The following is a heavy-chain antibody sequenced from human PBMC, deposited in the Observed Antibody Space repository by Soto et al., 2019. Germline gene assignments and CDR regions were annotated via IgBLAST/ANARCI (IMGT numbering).Heavy chain of an antibody. Sequence: SETLSLTCTVSGGSISSYYWSWIRQPPGKGLEWIGYIYYSGSTNYNPSLKSRVTISVDTSKNQFSLKLSSVTAADTAVYYCARNPPRYCSGGSCYAVDYWGQGTLVTVSS. CDR1: GGSISSYY. D-gene: IGHD2-15*01. CDR3: ARNPPRYCSGGSCYAVDY. V-gene: IGHV4-59*01. CDR2: IYYSGST. J-gene: IGHJ4*02.